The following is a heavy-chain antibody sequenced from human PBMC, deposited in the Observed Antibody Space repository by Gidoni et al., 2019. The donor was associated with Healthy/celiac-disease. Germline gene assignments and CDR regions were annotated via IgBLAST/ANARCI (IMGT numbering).Heavy chain of an antibody. CDR2: ISYDGSNK. Sequence: QVQLVESGVCVVQPGRSLRLSCAASGFTFSSYALHWGRQAPGKGLEWVAGISYDGSNKYYADSVKGRFTISRDNSKNTLYRQMNSLRAEDTAVYYCARDLDGDYYYGMDVWGQGTTVTVSS. J-gene: IGHJ6*02. CDR1: GFTFSSYA. D-gene: IGHD4-17*01. CDR3: ARDLDGDYYYGMDV. V-gene: IGHV3-30-3*01.